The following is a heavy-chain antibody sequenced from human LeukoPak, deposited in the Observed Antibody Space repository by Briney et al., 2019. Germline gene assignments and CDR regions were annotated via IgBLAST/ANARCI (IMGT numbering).Heavy chain of an antibody. Sequence: SETLSLTCAVYGGSFSGYYWSWIRQPPGKGLEWIGEINHSGSTNYSPSLKSRVTISVDTSKNQFSLKLSSVTAADTAVYYCARKTTVTAWWFDPWGQGTLVTVSS. CDR2: INHSGST. D-gene: IGHD4-11*01. CDR1: GGSFSGYY. V-gene: IGHV4-34*01. CDR3: ARKTTVTAWWFDP. J-gene: IGHJ5*02.